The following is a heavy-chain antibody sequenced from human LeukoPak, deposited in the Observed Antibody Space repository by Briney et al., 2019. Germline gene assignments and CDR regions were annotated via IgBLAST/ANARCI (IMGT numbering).Heavy chain of an antibody. V-gene: IGHV1-46*01. J-gene: IGHJ4*02. CDR2: INPGGGST. CDR1: GYTFTSYY. Sequence: ASVKVSCKASGYTFTSYYMHWVRQAPGQGLEWMGIINPGGGSTTYAQKFQGRVTMTRDTSTSTVYMELSSLRSEDTAVYYCARSVTMVRGVPRPDYWGQGTLVTVSS. D-gene: IGHD3-10*01. CDR3: ARSVTMVRGVPRPDY.